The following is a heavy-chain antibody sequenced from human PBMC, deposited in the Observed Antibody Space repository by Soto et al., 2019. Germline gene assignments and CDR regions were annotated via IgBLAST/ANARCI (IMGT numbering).Heavy chain of an antibody. CDR2: IYYSGST. V-gene: IGHV4-39*01. Sequence: SSETLSLTCTVSGGSISGSSFYWAWIRQPPGKGLEWIGSIYYSGSTYYNPSLKSRVTMSVDTSKNQFSLKLTSVTSPDTAVYYWARRPTAAGICWFDPWGRGTLVTVSS. J-gene: IGHJ5*02. CDR1: GGSISGSSFY. CDR3: ARRPTAAGICWFDP. D-gene: IGHD6-13*01.